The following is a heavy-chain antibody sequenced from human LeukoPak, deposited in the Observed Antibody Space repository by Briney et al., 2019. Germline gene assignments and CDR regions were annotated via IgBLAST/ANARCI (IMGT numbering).Heavy chain of an antibody. CDR2: ISYSGST. CDR1: GGSITDTNYY. V-gene: IGHV4-39*01. Sequence: PSETLSLTCTVSGGSITDTNYYWGWIRQPPGKGLEWIASISYSGSTYFNPSLKSRVTISVDTSKRGFSPKLNSMTAADTAVYYCARSCGSSICSDGDLFDPWGQGTLVTVSS. D-gene: IGHD2-2*01. J-gene: IGHJ5*02. CDR3: ARSCGSSICSDGDLFDP.